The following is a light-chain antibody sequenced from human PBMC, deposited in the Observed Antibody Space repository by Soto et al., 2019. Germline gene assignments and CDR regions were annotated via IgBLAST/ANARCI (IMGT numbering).Light chain of an antibody. CDR3: MQALQTPLT. CDR2: LGS. V-gene: IGKV2-28*01. J-gene: IGKJ4*01. Sequence: DIVKTQSPLSLPVTPGEPASISCRSSQSLLHSNGYNYLDWYLQKPGQSPQLLIYLGSNRASGVPDRFSGSGSGTDFTLKISRVEAEHVGVYYCMQALQTPLTFGGGTKVEIK. CDR1: QSLLHSNGYNY.